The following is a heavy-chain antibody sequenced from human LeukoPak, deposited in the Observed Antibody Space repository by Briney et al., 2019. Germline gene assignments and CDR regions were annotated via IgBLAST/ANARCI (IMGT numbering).Heavy chain of an antibody. V-gene: IGHV4-61*02. Sequence: SETLSLTCTVSRGSISSGSYYWSWIRQPAGKGLEWIGRIYSNGTTNYNPSLKSRVTISVDTSKNHFSLKVSSVTAADTAVCYCARGRQQLVPNYFDYWGQVTLVTVSS. J-gene: IGHJ4*02. D-gene: IGHD6-13*01. CDR3: ARGRQQLVPNYFDY. CDR2: IYSNGTT. CDR1: RGSISSGSYY.